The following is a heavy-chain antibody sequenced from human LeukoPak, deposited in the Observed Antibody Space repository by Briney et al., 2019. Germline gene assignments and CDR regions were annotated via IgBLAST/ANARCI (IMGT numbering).Heavy chain of an antibody. D-gene: IGHD3-10*01. CDR1: GGSISTYY. Sequence: SETLSLTCTVSGGSISTYYWSWIRQPPGKGLEWIGYIYYSGSANYNPSLKSRVTISVDTSKNQFSLKLSSVTAADTAVYYCARDPYASGGIDYWGQGTLVTVSS. CDR2: IYYSGSA. V-gene: IGHV4-59*01. J-gene: IGHJ4*02. CDR3: ARDPYASGGIDY.